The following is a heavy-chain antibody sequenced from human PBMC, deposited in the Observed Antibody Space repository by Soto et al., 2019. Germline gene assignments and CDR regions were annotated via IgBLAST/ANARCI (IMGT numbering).Heavy chain of an antibody. V-gene: IGHV3-23*01. J-gene: IGHJ4*02. CDR2: ISNSDDVG. D-gene: IGHD1-26*01. CDR1: GFNFTNHV. CDR3: AKTVGATKLEDY. Sequence: EVQLLESGGGLVQPRRSLRLSCSASGFNFTNHVINWVRQAPGKSLEWVSSISNSDDVGFYADSVRGRFIVSRDTSTNTIYLQMNYLRVEDTAVYYCAKTVGATKLEDYWGQGTLVTGSS.